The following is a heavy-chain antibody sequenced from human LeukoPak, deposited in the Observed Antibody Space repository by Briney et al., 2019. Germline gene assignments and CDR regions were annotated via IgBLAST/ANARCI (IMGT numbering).Heavy chain of an antibody. Sequence: GGSLRLSCAASGFTFSSYAMSWVRQAPGKGLEWVSSISSSSSYIYYADSVKGRFTISRDNAKNSLYLQMNSLRAEDTAVYYCASSSSSSWGYYGMDVWGQGTTVTVSS. J-gene: IGHJ6*02. D-gene: IGHD6-13*01. V-gene: IGHV3-21*01. CDR1: GFTFSSYA. CDR3: ASSSSSSWGYYGMDV. CDR2: ISSSSSYI.